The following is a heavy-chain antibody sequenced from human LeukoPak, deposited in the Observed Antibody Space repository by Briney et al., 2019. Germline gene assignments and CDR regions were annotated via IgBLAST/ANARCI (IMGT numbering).Heavy chain of an antibody. D-gene: IGHD2-2*01. V-gene: IGHV3-7*01. CDR3: ARDGVDCSSTSCYLYYYYGMDV. CDR2: IKQEGSEK. Sequence: GGSRRLSWAASGFTFSSFWMSWVRQAPGKGREWVAKIKQEGSEKYYVDSVKGRFTISRDNAKNSLYLQMNSLRAEDTAVYYCARDGVDCSSTSCYLYYYYGMDVWGQGTTVTVSS. CDR1: GFTFSSFW. J-gene: IGHJ6*02.